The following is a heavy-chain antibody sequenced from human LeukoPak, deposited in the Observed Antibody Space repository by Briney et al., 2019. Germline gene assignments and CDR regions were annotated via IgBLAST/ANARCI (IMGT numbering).Heavy chain of an antibody. V-gene: IGHV3-11*03. CDR2: ISSSSIYT. CDR1: VFTFCSYA. CDR3: ATWATGIDY. Sequence: GGSLRLSCAASVFTFCSYAISCIRQAPGKGLEWGSYISSSSIYTNYADSVKGRFTIYRDNAKNSVYLQMNTLRAEDTAVYYCATWATGIDYWGQGTLVTVSS. J-gene: IGHJ4*02. D-gene: IGHD3-16*01.